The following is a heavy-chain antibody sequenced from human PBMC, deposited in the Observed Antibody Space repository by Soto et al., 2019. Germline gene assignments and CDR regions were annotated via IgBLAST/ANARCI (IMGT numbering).Heavy chain of an antibody. CDR3: AKVYCSCGHCFHVEYYYYMDV. D-gene: IGHD2-15*01. J-gene: IGHJ6*03. V-gene: IGHV3-23*01. Sequence: EVQLLESGGDLVQPGGSLRLSCVASGFTFVNYAMIWVRQAPGKGLEWVSSISAGGDGTYYADSVKGRFTISRDDSKNTLYLQMNSLRAEDTAVYYCAKVYCSCGHCFHVEYYYYMDVWGKGTTVTVSS. CDR1: GFTFVNYA. CDR2: ISAGGDGT.